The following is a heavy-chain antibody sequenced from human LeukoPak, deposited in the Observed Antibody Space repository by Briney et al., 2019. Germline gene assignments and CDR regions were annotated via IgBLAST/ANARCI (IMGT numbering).Heavy chain of an antibody. Sequence: ASVKVSCKVSGYTLTELSMHWVRQAPGQGLEWRGGFDPEDGETIYAQKFQGRITMTEYTSTDTAYMELSSPGSEDTAVCYGATVHFGSYHQYFDYWGQGTLVTVSS. V-gene: IGHV1-24*01. J-gene: IGHJ4*02. CDR1: GYTLTELS. CDR3: ATVHFGSYHQYFDY. D-gene: IGHD3-10*01. CDR2: FDPEDGET.